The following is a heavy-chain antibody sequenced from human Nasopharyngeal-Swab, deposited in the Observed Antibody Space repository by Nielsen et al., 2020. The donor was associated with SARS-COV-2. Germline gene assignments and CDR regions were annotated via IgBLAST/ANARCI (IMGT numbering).Heavy chain of an antibody. CDR3: ARAIGALAAY. V-gene: IGHV3-7*04. D-gene: IGHD2-15*01. CDR2: IRQDGGEI. J-gene: IGHJ4*02. Sequence: WIRQPPGKGLEWVANIRQDGGEIYYVDSVKGRFTISRDNAKNSLYLQMNSLRAEDTVVYYCARAIGALAAYWGQGTLVTVSS.